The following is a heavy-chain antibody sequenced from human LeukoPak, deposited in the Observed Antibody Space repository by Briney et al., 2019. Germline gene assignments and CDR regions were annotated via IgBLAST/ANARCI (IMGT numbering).Heavy chain of an antibody. CDR2: IYTSGST. CDR3: ARDRESGYSSSWYGRTFDP. V-gene: IGHV4-4*07. J-gene: IGHJ5*02. CDR1: GGSISSYY. D-gene: IGHD6-13*01. Sequence: PSETLSLTCTVSGGSISSYYWSWIRQPAGKGLEWIGRIYTSGSTNYNPSLKSRVTMSVDTSKNQFSLKLSSVTAEDTAVYYCARDRESGYSSSWYGRTFDPWGQGTLVTVSS.